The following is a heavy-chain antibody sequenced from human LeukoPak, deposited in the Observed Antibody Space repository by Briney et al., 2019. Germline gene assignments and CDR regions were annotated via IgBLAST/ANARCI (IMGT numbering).Heavy chain of an antibody. D-gene: IGHD3-10*01. CDR1: GGSISSSSYY. J-gene: IGHJ6*02. CDR3: ARLSGERGDV. Sequence: SETLSLTCTVSGGSISSSSYYWGWIRQPPGKGLEWIGSIYYSGSTYYNPSLKSRVTISVDTSKNQFSLNLSSVTAADTAVYYCARLSGERGDVWGQGTTVTVSS. CDR2: IYYSGST. V-gene: IGHV4-39*01.